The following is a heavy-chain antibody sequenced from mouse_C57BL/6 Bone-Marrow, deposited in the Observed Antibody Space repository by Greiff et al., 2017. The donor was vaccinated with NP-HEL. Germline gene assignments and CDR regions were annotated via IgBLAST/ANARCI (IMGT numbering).Heavy chain of an antibody. Sequence: EVKLMESGPELVKPGASVKIPCKASGYTFTDYNMDWVKQSHGKSLEWIGDINPNNGGTIYNQKFKGKATLTVDKSSSTAYMELRSLTSEDTAVYYCARRFYYYGSHFDYWGQGTTLTVSS. D-gene: IGHD1-1*01. CDR2: INPNNGGT. J-gene: IGHJ2*01. CDR3: ARRFYYYGSHFDY. CDR1: GYTFTDYN. V-gene: IGHV1-18*01.